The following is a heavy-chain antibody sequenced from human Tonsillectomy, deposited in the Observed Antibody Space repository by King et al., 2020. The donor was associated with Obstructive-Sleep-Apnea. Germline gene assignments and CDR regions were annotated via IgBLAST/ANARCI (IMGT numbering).Heavy chain of an antibody. Sequence: QLQESGPGLVKPSETLSLTCTVSGGSISSYYWSWIRQPPGKGLGWIGYIYYSGSTNYNPSLKSRVPISVDTSKNQFSLKLSLVTAADTAVYYCARARYYDSSGYTERPYYYYYGMDVWGQGTTVTVSS. J-gene: IGHJ6*02. V-gene: IGHV4-59*01. CDR1: GGSISSYY. CDR2: IYYSGST. CDR3: ARARYYDSSGYTERPYYYYYGMDV. D-gene: IGHD3-22*01.